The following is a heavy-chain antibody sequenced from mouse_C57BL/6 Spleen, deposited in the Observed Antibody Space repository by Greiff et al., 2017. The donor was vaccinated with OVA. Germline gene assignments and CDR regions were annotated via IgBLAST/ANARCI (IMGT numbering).Heavy chain of an antibody. D-gene: IGHD2-4*01. CDR1: GYTFTSYW. CDR2: IYPGSGST. V-gene: IGHV1-55*01. CDR3: ARPTMIASYAMDY. J-gene: IGHJ4*01. Sequence: VQVQQPGAELVKPGASVKMSCKASGYTFTSYWITWVKQRPGQGLEWIGDIYPGSGSTNYNEKFKSKATLTVDTSSSTAYMQLSSLTSEDSAVYYGARPTMIASYAMDYWGQGTSVTVSS.